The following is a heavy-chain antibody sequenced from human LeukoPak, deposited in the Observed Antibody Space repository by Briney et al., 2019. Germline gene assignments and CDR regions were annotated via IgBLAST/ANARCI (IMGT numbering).Heavy chain of an antibody. D-gene: IGHD3-10*01. Sequence: GGSLRLSYAASGFTFSSYGMHWVRQAPGKGLEWVAVISYDGSNKYYADSVKGRFTISRDNSKNTLYLQMNSLRAEDTAVYYCAKELRTGSGPNWFDPWGQGTLVTVSS. CDR2: ISYDGSNK. V-gene: IGHV3-30*18. CDR1: GFTFSSYG. CDR3: AKELRTGSGPNWFDP. J-gene: IGHJ5*02.